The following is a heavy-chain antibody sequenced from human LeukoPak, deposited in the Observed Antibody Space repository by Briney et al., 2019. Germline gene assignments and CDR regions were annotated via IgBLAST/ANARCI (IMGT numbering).Heavy chain of an antibody. CDR1: GGSFSGYY. J-gene: IGHJ4*02. D-gene: IGHD6-13*01. Sequence: SETLSLTCAVYGGSFSGYYWSWIRQPPGKGLEWIGEINHSGSTNYNPSLKSRVTISVDTSKNQFSLKLSSVTAADTAVYYCARGPGIAAAGNFDYWGQGTLVSVSS. CDR3: ARGPGIAAAGNFDY. CDR2: INHSGST. V-gene: IGHV4-34*01.